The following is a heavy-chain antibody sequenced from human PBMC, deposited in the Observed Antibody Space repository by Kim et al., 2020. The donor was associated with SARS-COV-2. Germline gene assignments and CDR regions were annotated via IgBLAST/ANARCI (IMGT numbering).Heavy chain of an antibody. D-gene: IGHD3-22*01. CDR1: GGSISSGDYY. V-gene: IGHV4-30-4*01. J-gene: IGHJ4*02. Sequence: SETLSLTCTVSGGSISSGDYYWSWIRQPPGKGLEWIGYIYYSGSTYYNPSLKSRVTISVDTSKNQFSLKLSSVTAADTAVYYCAREGVSGMEDSRIDYWGQGTLVTVSS. CDR2: IYYSGST. CDR3: AREGVSGMEDSRIDY.